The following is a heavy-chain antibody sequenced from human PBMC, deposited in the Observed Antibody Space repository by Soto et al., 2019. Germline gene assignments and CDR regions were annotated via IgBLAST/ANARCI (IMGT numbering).Heavy chain of an antibody. D-gene: IGHD3-10*01. J-gene: IGHJ4*02. Sequence: GESLKIPCYGPGYSFTSLWIDLVRQMPGKGLEWMGIIYPGDSDTIHSPSFQGQVTISADKSISTAYLHRSRLKASETAMYFCAIPMVYYYGGLYWFDYWGQGTLVTVSS. CDR1: GYSFTSLW. V-gene: IGHV5-51*01. CDR2: IYPGDSDT. CDR3: AIPMVYYYGGLYWFDY.